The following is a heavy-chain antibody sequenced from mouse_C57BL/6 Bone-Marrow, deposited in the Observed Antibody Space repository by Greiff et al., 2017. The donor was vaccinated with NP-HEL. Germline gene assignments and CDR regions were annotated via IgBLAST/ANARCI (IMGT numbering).Heavy chain of an antibody. CDR1: GYTFTSYW. D-gene: IGHD1-1*01. CDR3: AIITTVVAFDY. J-gene: IGHJ2*01. Sequence: QVQLQQPGAELVMPGASVKLSCKASGYTFTSYWMHWVKQRPGQGLEWIGEIDPSDSYTNYNQKFKAKSTLTVDKSSSTAYMQLSSLTSEDSAVYYCAIITTVVAFDYGGQGTTLTVSS. V-gene: IGHV1-69*01. CDR2: IDPSDSYT.